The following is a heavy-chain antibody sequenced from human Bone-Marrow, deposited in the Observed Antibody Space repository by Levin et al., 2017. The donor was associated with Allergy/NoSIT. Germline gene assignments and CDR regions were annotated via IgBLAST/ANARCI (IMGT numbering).Heavy chain of an antibody. CDR3: ARDIVVSSYYGMDV. J-gene: IGHJ6*02. D-gene: IGHD3-16*02. CDR1: GFTLSRSG. CDR2: ISRDGSSR. V-gene: IGHV3-30*03. Sequence: GGSLRLSCAASGFTLSRSGIHWVRQAPGKGLEWVGFISRDGSSRYYGDSVKGRFTISRDNSKNWVSLQMNTLRDGYTGVYYCARDIVVSSYYGMDVWGQGTTVTVSS.